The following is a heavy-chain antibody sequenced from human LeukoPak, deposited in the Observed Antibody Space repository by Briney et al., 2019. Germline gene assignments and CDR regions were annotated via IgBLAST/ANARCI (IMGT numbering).Heavy chain of an antibody. J-gene: IGHJ4*02. CDR1: GGSFSGCY. V-gene: IGHV4-34*01. D-gene: IGHD3-10*01. CDR3: GRGRRSYGSGSFRVDH. Sequence: SESLPLTCPVYGGSFSGCYWSLIRQPPRKGLEWSGEINHSGSTNYIPSLNSRVTISVDTSNNQFFLKLRSVIAEATVVYYCGRGRRSYGSGSFRVDHWGQGTLV. CDR2: INHSGST.